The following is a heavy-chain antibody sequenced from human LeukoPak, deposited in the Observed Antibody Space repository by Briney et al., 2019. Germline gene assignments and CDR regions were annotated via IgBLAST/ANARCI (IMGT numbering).Heavy chain of an antibody. Sequence: SEALSLTCTVSGGSISSSSYFWGWIRQPPGKGLEWIGSISYTGSTYSNPSLKSRVTMSVDTSKNQFSLKLSSVTAADTAVFYCARGVVPAALWQNWFDPWGQGTLVIVSS. CDR3: ARGVVPAALWQNWFDP. CDR1: GGSISSSSYF. J-gene: IGHJ5*02. V-gene: IGHV4-39*07. CDR2: ISYTGST. D-gene: IGHD2-2*01.